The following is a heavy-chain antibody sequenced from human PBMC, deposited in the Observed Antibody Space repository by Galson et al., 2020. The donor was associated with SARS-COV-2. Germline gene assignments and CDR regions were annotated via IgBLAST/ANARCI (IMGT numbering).Heavy chain of an antibody. V-gene: IGHV3-9*01. J-gene: IGHJ6*02. Sequence: GGSLRLSCAASGFTFDDYAMHWVRQAPGKGLEWVSGISWNSGSIGYADSVKGRFTISRDNAKNSLYLQMNSLRAKDTALYYCAKVGGYCGGDCRPGGSYYYYGMDVWGQGTTVTVSS. CDR1: GFTFDDYA. CDR3: AKVGGYCGGDCRPGGSYYYYGMDV. CDR2: ISWNSGSI. D-gene: IGHD2-21*02.